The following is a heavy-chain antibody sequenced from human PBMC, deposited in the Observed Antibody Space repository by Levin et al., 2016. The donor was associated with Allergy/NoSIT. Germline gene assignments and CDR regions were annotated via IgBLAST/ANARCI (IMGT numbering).Heavy chain of an antibody. CDR3: ASNTGRYFDY. CDR2: TNSDGSTI. D-gene: IGHD1-14*01. Sequence: GEFLKISCTASGFSFSTYWMHWVRQAPGKGLVWVSRTNSDGSTITYADSVQGRFTISRDNARNTLYLQMNSLRAEDTAVYYCASNTGRYFDYWGQGTLVTVSP. J-gene: IGHJ4*02. CDR1: GFSFSTYW. V-gene: IGHV3-74*03.